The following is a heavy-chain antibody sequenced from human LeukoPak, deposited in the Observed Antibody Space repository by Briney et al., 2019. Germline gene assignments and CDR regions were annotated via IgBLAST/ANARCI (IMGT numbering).Heavy chain of an antibody. CDR2: IYYSGST. Sequence: ASGTLSLTCTVSGGSISSSGYYWGWIRQPPGTGLEWIGSIYYSGSTYYNPSLKSRVTISVDTSKNQFSLKLSSVTAADTAIYYCARNDVYFDYWGQGTLVTVSS. J-gene: IGHJ4*02. CDR3: ARNDVYFDY. CDR1: GGSISSSGYY. V-gene: IGHV4-39*01.